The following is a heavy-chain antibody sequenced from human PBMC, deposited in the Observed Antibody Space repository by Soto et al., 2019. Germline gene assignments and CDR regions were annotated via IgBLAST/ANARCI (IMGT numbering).Heavy chain of an antibody. V-gene: IGHV4-34*01. Sequence: ETLSVTCSLPDVSFRGHYWSGIRQPPGKGLEWIAEINHSGFTNYNPSLKSRVTISRDTSTNQISLKLTSLTAADSALYYCARATVKVGATLFDFWGQGTQVTVSS. CDR2: INHSGFT. CDR3: ARATVKVGATLFDF. J-gene: IGHJ4*02. D-gene: IGHD1-26*01. CDR1: DVSFRGHY.